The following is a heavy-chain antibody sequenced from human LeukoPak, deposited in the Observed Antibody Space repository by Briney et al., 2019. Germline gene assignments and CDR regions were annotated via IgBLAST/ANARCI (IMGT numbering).Heavy chain of an antibody. D-gene: IGHD6-19*01. J-gene: IGHJ4*02. Sequence: SETLSLTCTVSGGSISSYYWSWIRQPPGKGLEWIGYIYYSGSTSYNPSLKSRVTISVDTSKNQFSLKLSSVTAADTAVYYCARHSGDSSGWYYFDYWGQGTLVTVSS. CDR1: GGSISSYY. CDR2: IYYSGST. V-gene: IGHV4-59*08. CDR3: ARHSGDSSGWYYFDY.